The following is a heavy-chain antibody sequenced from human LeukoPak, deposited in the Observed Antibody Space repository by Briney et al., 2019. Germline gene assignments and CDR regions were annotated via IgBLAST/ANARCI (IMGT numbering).Heavy chain of an antibody. CDR1: GGSISSYY. V-gene: IGHV4-4*09. Sequence: SETLSLTCTVSGGSISSYYWSWIRQPPGKGLEWIGYIYTSGSTNYNPSLKSRVTMSVDTSKNQFSLRLSSVTAADTAVYYCARHRRGDPDAYDIWGQGTTVSVSS. CDR2: IYTSGST. D-gene: IGHD4-17*01. CDR3: ARHRRGDPDAYDI. J-gene: IGHJ3*02.